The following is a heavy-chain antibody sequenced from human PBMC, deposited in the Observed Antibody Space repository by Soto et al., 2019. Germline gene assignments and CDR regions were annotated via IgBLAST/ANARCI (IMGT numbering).Heavy chain of an antibody. V-gene: IGHV4-59*01. D-gene: IGHD3-22*01. J-gene: IGHJ4*02. Sequence: SETLSLTCTVSGDSISTFYWGWMRQSPGKELGWIGYVYYTGSTNYNPSLKSRVTISVDRSKNQFSLKLTSANAADTAVYYCARGRTVRNYADDSSDYFYFFDYWGQGTQVPVSS. CDR1: GDSISTFY. CDR3: ARGRTVRNYADDSSDYFYFFDY. CDR2: VYYTGST.